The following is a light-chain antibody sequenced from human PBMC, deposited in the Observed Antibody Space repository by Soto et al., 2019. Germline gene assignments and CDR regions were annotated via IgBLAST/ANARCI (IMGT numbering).Light chain of an antibody. CDR3: QQYNKWPQT. CDR2: GAS. CDR1: QSVSSSY. J-gene: IGKJ5*01. V-gene: IGKV3-20*01. Sequence: IVMTQSPATLSVSPGERATLSCRASQSVSSSYLAWYQQKPGQAPRLLIYGASSRATGIPDRFSGSGSGTDFTLTISRLEPEDFAVYYCQQYNKWPQTFGQGTRLEI.